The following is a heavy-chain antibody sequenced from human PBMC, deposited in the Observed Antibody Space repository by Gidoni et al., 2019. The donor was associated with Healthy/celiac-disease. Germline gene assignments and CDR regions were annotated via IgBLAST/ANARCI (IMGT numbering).Heavy chain of an antibody. CDR1: GFTFSSYS. D-gene: IGHD3-10*01. CDR2: ISSSSSYI. Sequence: EVQLVESGGGLVKPGGSLRLSCAASGFTFSSYSMNWVRQAPGKGLEWVSSISSSSSYIYYADSVKGRFTISRDNAKNSLYLQMNSLRAEDTAVYYCARAIRGDYGSGILNAFDIWGQGTMVTVSS. CDR3: ARAIRGDYGSGILNAFDI. J-gene: IGHJ3*02. V-gene: IGHV3-21*01.